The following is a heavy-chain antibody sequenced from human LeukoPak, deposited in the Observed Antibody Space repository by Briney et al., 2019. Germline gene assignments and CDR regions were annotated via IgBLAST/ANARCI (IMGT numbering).Heavy chain of an antibody. CDR1: GFTFSDSY. V-gene: IGHV3-11*01. CDR3: AREGGDWGEGYFDY. Sequence: GGSLRLSCAASGFTFSDSYMSRIRQVPGKGLEWISYISDSADTIYYADSVKGRFPISRDKAKNSLYLQTNGPRAEDTAVEYCAREGGDWGEGYFDYWGQGTLVTVSS. D-gene: IGHD3-16*01. CDR2: ISDSADTI. J-gene: IGHJ4*02.